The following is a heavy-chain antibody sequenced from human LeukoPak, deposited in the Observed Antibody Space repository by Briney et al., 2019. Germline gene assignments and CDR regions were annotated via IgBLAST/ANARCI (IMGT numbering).Heavy chain of an antibody. V-gene: IGHV1-18*01. J-gene: IGHJ6*02. CDR2: ISAYNGNT. CDR1: GYTFTSYD. CDR3: AREPYDFWSGYYFLYGMDV. Sequence: ASVKVSCKASGYTFTSYDINWVRQAPGQGLEWMGWISAYNGNTNYAQKLQGRVTMTTDTSTSTAYMELRSLRSDDTAVYYCAREPYDFWSGYYFLYGMDVWGQGTTVTVSS. D-gene: IGHD3-3*01.